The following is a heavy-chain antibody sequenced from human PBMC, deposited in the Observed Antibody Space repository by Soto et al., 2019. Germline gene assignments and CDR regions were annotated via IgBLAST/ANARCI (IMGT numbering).Heavy chain of an antibody. J-gene: IGHJ4*02. CDR1: GFTVSTKY. CDR2: IYSGGST. V-gene: IGHV3-66*01. Sequence: EVQLVESGGGLVQPGGSLRLSCAASGFTVSTKYMSWVRQAPGKGLEWVSVIYSGGSTFYADSVRGRFTISRDNSKNTVNLQRSSLRAEGTAVYYCARDPWAADYWGQGTLVTVSS. CDR3: ARDPWAADY. D-gene: IGHD3-16*01.